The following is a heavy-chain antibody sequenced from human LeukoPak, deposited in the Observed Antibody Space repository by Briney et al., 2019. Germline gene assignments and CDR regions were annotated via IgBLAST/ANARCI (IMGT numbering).Heavy chain of an antibody. V-gene: IGHV1-8*01. Sequence: ASVKVSCKASGYTFTSYDINWVRQATGQGLEWMGWMNPNSGNTGYAQKSQGRVTMTRNTSISTAYMELSSLRSEDTAVYYCARGRKVRPPRWYYLDYWGQGTLVTVSS. CDR1: GYTFTSYD. J-gene: IGHJ4*02. CDR2: MNPNSGNT. D-gene: IGHD6-13*01. CDR3: ARGRKVRPPRWYYLDY.